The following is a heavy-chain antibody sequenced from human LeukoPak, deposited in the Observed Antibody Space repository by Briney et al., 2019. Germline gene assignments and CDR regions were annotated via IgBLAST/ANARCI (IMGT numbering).Heavy chain of an antibody. CDR3: ARNSGD. V-gene: IGHV3-53*01. J-gene: IGHJ4*02. Sequence: GGSLRLSWAASGFTVISSFMSWVRQAPGKGLEWVSVLYSGGSTYYADSVKGRFTISRDNSKNTLYLQMNSLRAEDTAVYYCARNSGDWGQGTLVTVSS. D-gene: IGHD3-10*01. CDR2: LYSGGST. CDR1: GFTVISSF.